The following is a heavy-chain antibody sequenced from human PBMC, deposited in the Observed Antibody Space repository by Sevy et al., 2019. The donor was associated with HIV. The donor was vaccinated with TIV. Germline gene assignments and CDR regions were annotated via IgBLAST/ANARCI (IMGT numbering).Heavy chain of an antibody. CDR2: TYYRSKWYN. J-gene: IGHJ6*03. V-gene: IGHV6-1*01. CDR1: GDSVSSNSAA. D-gene: IGHD6-19*01. CDR3: ARYYSSGRVLGGYYYYMDV. Sequence: SQTLSLTCAISGDSVSSNSAAWNWIRQSPSRGLEWLGRTYYRSKWYNDYAVSVKSRITINPDRSKNQFSLQRNSVTPEDTAVYYCARYYSSGRVLGGYYYYMDVWGKGTTVTVSS.